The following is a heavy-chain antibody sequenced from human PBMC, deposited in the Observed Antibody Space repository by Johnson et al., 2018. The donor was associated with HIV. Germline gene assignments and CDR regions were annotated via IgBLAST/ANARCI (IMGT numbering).Heavy chain of an antibody. Sequence: VQLVESGGGVVQPGGSLRLSCTPSGFTFSRHPMHWVRQAPGRGLEHVAPIASLGDNSYYADSVKARFTISSDNYKNMLYLQMGSLRPDDTAVYYCVRRRDTPNIWQEAFDIWGQGTLVTVSS. V-gene: IGHV3-64D*06. CDR3: VRRRDTPNIWQEAFDI. D-gene: IGHD2-15*01. J-gene: IGHJ3*02. CDR1: GFTFSRHP. CDR2: IASLGDNS.